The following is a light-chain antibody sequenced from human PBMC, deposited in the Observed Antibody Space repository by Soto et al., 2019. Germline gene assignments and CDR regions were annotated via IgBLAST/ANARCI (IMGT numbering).Light chain of an antibody. V-gene: IGKV3-15*01. CDR1: QNVNTN. CDR3: QQYNNWPLT. Sequence: EIVMTQSPATLSVSAGERATLSCRASQNVNTNLAWYQQKPGQAPRLLIYYASSRGTGIPARFSGSGSGTEFTLTISSLQSEEFAVYYCQQYNNWPLTFGGGTKVEIK. J-gene: IGKJ4*01. CDR2: YAS.